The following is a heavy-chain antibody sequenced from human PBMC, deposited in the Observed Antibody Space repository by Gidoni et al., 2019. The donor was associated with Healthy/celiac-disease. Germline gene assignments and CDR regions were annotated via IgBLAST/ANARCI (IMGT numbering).Heavy chain of an antibody. J-gene: IGHJ4*02. V-gene: IGHV7-4-1*02. Sequence: QVQLVQSGSELKKPGASVKVSCKASGYTFTSYAMNWVLQAPGQGLEWMGWINTNTGNPTYAQGFTGRFVFSLDTSVSTAYMKISSLKAEDTDVYYCARDSHSNATTYYDYVWGSYPMYYFDYWGQGTLVTVSS. CDR3: ARDSHSNATTYYDYVWGSYPMYYFDY. CDR1: GYTFTSYA. CDR2: INTNTGNP. D-gene: IGHD3-16*02.